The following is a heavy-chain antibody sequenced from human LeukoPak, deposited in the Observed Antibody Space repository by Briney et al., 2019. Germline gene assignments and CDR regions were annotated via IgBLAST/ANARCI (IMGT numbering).Heavy chain of an antibody. V-gene: IGHV4-39*01. CDR1: GGSISSSSYY. CDR3: ARGRARGISRQSFIFDY. J-gene: IGHJ4*02. Sequence: SETLSLTCTVSGGSISSSSYYWGWIRQPPGKGLEWIGSIYYSGSTYYNPSLKSRVTISVDTSKNQFSLKLSSVTAADTAVYYCARGRARGISRQSFIFDYWGQGTLVTVSS. CDR2: IYYSGST. D-gene: IGHD1-14*01.